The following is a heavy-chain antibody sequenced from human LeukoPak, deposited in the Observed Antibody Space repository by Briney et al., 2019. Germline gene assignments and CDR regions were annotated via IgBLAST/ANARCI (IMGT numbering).Heavy chain of an antibody. Sequence: SETLSLTCTVSGYSISSGYYWGWIRQPPGRGLEWIGSIYHSRSTYYNPSLKSRVTISVDTSKNQFSLKLSSVTAADTAVYYCARGPYIQLWLNWFDPWGQGTLVTVSS. V-gene: IGHV4-38-2*02. CDR3: ARGPYIQLWLNWFDP. CDR1: GYSISSGYY. D-gene: IGHD5-18*01. J-gene: IGHJ5*02. CDR2: IYHSRST.